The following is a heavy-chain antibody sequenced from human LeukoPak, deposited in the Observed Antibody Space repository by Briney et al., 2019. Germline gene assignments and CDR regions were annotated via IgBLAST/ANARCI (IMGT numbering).Heavy chain of an antibody. CDR3: ARETHYGDYVDYFDY. CDR2: IYHSGST. Sequence: SQTLSLTCAVSGGSISSGGYSWSWIRQPPGKGLEWIGYIYHSGSTYYNPSLESRVTISVDRSKNQFSLKLSSVTAADTAVYYCARETHYGDYVDYFDYWGQGTLVTVSS. D-gene: IGHD4-17*01. J-gene: IGHJ4*02. V-gene: IGHV4-30-2*01. CDR1: GGSISSGGYS.